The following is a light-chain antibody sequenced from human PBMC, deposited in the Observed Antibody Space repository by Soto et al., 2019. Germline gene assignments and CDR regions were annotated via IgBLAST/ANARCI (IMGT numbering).Light chain of an antibody. CDR2: HAS. V-gene: IGKV1-9*01. CDR3: QHFYSYPFT. CDR1: QGISNH. J-gene: IGKJ3*01. Sequence: DIQLTQSPSFLSASVGDRVTITCRASQGISNHFAWYQQKPAKAPSLLIYHASTLQSGVPSRFSGSQSVTEFKLTNSSLQTESCATDYCQHFYSYPFTFGPGTKVYVK.